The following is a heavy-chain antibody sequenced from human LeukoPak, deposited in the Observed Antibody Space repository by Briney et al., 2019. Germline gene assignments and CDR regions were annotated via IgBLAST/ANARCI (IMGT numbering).Heavy chain of an antibody. CDR3: ARGLGWDYYYYYYMDV. J-gene: IGHJ6*03. V-gene: IGHV1-8*01. CDR2: MNPNSGNT. Sequence: ASGKVSCKVSGYTCTSYDINWVRQATGQGHEGMGWMNPNSGNTGYAQKFQGRVTMTRNTSISTAYMELSSLRSEDTAVYYCARGLGWDYYYYYYMDVWGKGTTVTVSS. D-gene: IGHD3-16*01. CDR1: GYTCTSYD.